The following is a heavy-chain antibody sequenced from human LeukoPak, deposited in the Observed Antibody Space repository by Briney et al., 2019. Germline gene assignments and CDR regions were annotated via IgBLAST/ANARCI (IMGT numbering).Heavy chain of an antibody. Sequence: GGSLRLSCAASGFTVSSNYMSWGRQAPGKGLEWVSVIYSGGSTYYADSVKGRFTISRDNSKNTLYLQMNSLRAEDTAVYYCARNMIRGVYDAFDIWGQGIMVTVSS. D-gene: IGHD3-10*01. CDR2: IYSGGST. CDR3: ARNMIRGVYDAFDI. V-gene: IGHV3-66*01. J-gene: IGHJ3*02. CDR1: GFTVSSNY.